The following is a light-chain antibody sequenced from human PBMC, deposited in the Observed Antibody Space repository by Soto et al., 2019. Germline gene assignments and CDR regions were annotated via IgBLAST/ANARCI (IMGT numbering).Light chain of an antibody. CDR3: QQRSSWPRT. Sequence: EIVLTQSPGTMCLSPGERDTLSCRASQSVSNNYLAWYQQIPGQAPRLLMYDASNRATGIPARFSGSGSGTDFTLTISSLEPEDFAIYYCQQRSSWPRTFGQGTKVDIK. CDR2: DAS. J-gene: IGKJ1*01. CDR1: QSVSNNY. V-gene: IGKV3-11*01.